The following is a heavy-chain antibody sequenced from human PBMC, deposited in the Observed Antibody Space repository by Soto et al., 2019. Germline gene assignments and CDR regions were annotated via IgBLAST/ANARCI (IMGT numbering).Heavy chain of an antibody. CDR3: ARARTGRGYDYDAFDI. V-gene: IGHV1-69*12. Sequence: QVQLVQSGAEVKKPGSSVKVSCKASGGTFSSYAISWVRQAPGQGLEWMGGIIPIFGTANYAQKFQGRVTITADESTSTAYRELSSLRSEDTAVYYCARARTGRGYDYDAFDIWGQGTMVTVSS. J-gene: IGHJ3*02. CDR1: GGTFSSYA. D-gene: IGHD5-12*01. CDR2: IIPIFGTA.